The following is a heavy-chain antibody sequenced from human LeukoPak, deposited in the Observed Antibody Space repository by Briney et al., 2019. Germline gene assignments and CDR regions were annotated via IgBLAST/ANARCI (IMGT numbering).Heavy chain of an antibody. CDR1: GGSISSYY. CDR2: IYYSGST. CDR3: AGSGYSYPFDY. D-gene: IGHD5-18*01. V-gene: IGHV4-59*01. Sequence: SETLSLTGTVSGGSISSYYWSWIRQPPGKGLEWIGYIYYSGSTNHNPSLKSRVTISVDTSKNQFSLKLSSVTAADTAVYYCAGSGYSYPFDYWGQGTLVTVSS. J-gene: IGHJ4*02.